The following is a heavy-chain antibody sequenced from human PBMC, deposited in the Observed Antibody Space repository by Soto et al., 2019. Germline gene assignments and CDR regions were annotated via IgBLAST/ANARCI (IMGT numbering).Heavy chain of an antibody. J-gene: IGHJ4*02. V-gene: IGHV3-11*06. Sequence: PGGSLRLSCAASGFTFSDYYMSWIRQAPGKGLEWVSYITTSSSYTNYADSVKGRFTISRDNAKNSPYLQMNGLRAEDTAVYYCARDMNSGTYHDYWGQGTLVTVSS. CDR1: GFTFSDYY. CDR3: ARDMNSGTYHDY. CDR2: ITTSSSYT. D-gene: IGHD1-26*01.